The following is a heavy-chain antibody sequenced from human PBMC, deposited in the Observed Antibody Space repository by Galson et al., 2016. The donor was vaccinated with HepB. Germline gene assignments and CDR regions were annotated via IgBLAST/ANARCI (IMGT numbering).Heavy chain of an antibody. CDR1: NASISSGGHS. D-gene: IGHD5-18*01. Sequence: TLSLTCAVSNASISSGGHSWSWIRQSPGKGLEWIGYIYHIGTTYYNPSLKSRVTISLDRSKNQFSLKLRSVTAADTAVYYCASSVSGYSYGYLGPHFDHWGQGTLVTVSS. J-gene: IGHJ4*02. V-gene: IGHV4-30-2*06. CDR3: ASSVSGYSYGYLGPHFDH. CDR2: IYHIGTT.